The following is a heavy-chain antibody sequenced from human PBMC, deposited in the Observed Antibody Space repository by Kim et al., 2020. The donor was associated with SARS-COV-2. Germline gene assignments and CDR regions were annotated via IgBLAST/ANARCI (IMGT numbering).Heavy chain of an antibody. CDR1: GFTFSSYE. Sequence: GGSLRLSCAASGFTFSSYEMNWVRQAPGKGLEWVSYISSSGSTIYYADSVKGRFTISRDNAKNSLYLQMNSLRAEDTAVYYCARGLTGSDMHYYYGMDVWGQGTTVTVSS. CDR3: ARGLTGSDMHYYYGMDV. D-gene: IGHD3-9*01. CDR2: ISSSGSTI. J-gene: IGHJ6*02. V-gene: IGHV3-48*03.